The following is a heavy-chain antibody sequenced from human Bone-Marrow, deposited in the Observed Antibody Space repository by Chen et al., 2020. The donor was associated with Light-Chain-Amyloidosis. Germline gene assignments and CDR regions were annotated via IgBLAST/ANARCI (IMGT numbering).Heavy chain of an antibody. D-gene: IGHD5-12*01. CDR1: GYTFPNYW. Sequence: EVQLEQSGPEVIKPGESLKISCKGSGYTFPNYWIGWVRQMPGKGLEWMGVIYPDDSDARYSPSFEGQVTISADKSITTAYLQWRSLKASDTAMYYCARRRDGYNFDYWSQGTLVTVSS. CDR2: IYPDDSDA. V-gene: IGHV5-51*01. CDR3: ARRRDGYNFDY. J-gene: IGHJ4*02.